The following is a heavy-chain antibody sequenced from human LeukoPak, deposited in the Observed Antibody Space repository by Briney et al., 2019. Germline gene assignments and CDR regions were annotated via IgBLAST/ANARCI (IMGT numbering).Heavy chain of an antibody. V-gene: IGHV1-69*05. J-gene: IGHJ4*02. CDR2: IIPIFGTA. CDR1: GGTCSSYA. Sequence: SVKVSCKASGGTCSSYAISWLRQAPGQGLEWMGGIIPIFGTANYAQKFQGRVTTTTDESTSTAYMELSSLRSEDTAVYYCATSSRIAVVLYYFDYWGQGTLVTVSS. D-gene: IGHD6-19*01. CDR3: ATSSRIAVVLYYFDY.